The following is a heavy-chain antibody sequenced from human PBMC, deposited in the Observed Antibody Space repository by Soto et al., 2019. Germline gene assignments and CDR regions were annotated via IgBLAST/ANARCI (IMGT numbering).Heavy chain of an antibody. D-gene: IGHD2-15*01. Sequence: EVQLVESGGGLVKPGGSLRLSCAASGFNFNSYTINWVRQAPGKRLEWLSSISSSGYIFSTDSVRGRFTISRDNAKNSVYLQTNSLRAEDTAVYFCARDCSGGSCYPGMDVWGQGTTVTFSS. CDR3: ARDCSGGSCYPGMDV. J-gene: IGHJ6*02. V-gene: IGHV3-21*01. CDR1: GFNFNSYT. CDR2: ISSSGYI.